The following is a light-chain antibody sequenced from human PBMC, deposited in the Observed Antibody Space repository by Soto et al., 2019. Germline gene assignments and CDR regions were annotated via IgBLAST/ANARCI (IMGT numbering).Light chain of an antibody. Sequence: QSALTQPPSASGSPGQSVTISCTGTSSDVGGYNYVSWYQQHPGKAPKLMIYEVSKRPSGVPDRFSGSKSGNTASLTVSGLQAEDEADYYCCSYAGNNNWGVFGGGTKLTVL. CDR3: CSYAGNNNWGV. J-gene: IGLJ3*02. CDR2: EVS. V-gene: IGLV2-8*01. CDR1: SSDVGGYNY.